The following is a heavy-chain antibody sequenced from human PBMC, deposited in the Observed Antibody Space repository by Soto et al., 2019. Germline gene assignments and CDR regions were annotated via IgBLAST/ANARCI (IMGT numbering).Heavy chain of an antibody. CDR1: GGSISSGGYY. Sequence: QVQLQESGPGLVKPSQTLSLTCTVSGGSISSGGYYWSWIRQHPGKGLEWIGYIYYSGSTYYNPSLKSRVTISVDTSKKQFSLKLRSVTAADTAVYYCARAAERFGELLPYFDYWGQGTLVTVSS. J-gene: IGHJ4*02. CDR3: ARAAERFGELLPYFDY. CDR2: IYYSGST. D-gene: IGHD3-10*01. V-gene: IGHV4-31*03.